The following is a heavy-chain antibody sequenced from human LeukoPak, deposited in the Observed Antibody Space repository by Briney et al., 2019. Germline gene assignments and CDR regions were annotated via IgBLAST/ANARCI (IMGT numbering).Heavy chain of an antibody. V-gene: IGHV3-74*01. J-gene: IGHJ3*01. CDR2: INSDGSST. CDR3: ARPGIWERAFDV. CDR1: GFTFSSYW. D-gene: IGHD1-1*01. Sequence: GGSLRLSCAASGFTFSSYWMHWVRQAPGKGLVWVSRINSDGSSTSYADSVKGRFTISRDNGKNTLYLQMNSLRAEDTAVYYCARPGIWERAFDVWGQGTMVTVSS.